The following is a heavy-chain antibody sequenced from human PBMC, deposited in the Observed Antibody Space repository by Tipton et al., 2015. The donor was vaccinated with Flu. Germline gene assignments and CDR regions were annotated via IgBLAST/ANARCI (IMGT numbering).Heavy chain of an antibody. CDR2: ISSDGEST. CDR1: GVTLSGKW. CDR3: AREGLYCSGGTCALAAFDY. V-gene: IGHV3-74*01. J-gene: IGHJ4*02. Sequence: SLRLSCAASGVTLSGKWMHWLRQAPGKGLVWVARISSDGESTRCADSVKGRFTITRDNAKNTLYLQMNFLRAEDSAVYYCAREGLYCSGGTCALAAFDYWGQGTRVTVSS. D-gene: IGHD2-15*01.